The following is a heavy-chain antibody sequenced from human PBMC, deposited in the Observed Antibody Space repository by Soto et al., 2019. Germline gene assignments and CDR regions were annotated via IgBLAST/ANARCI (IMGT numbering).Heavy chain of an antibody. CDR3: ARYCSGGSCFGGNDAFDI. D-gene: IGHD2-15*01. J-gene: IGHJ3*02. Sequence: ASVKVSCKASGYTFTSYYINWVRQATGQGLEWMGWMNPNSGNTGYAQKFQGRVTMTRNTSISTAYMELSSLRSEDTAVYYCARYCSGGSCFGGNDAFDIWGQGTMVTVSS. CDR2: MNPNSGNT. CDR1: GYTFTSYY. V-gene: IGHV1-8*01.